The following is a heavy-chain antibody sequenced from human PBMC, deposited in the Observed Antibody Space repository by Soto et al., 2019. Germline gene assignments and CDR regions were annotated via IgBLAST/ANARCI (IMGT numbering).Heavy chain of an antibody. CDR3: ARDPGLGYYYGMDV. J-gene: IGHJ6*02. CDR1: GYTFTSYA. Sequence: QVQLVQSGAEVKKPGASVKVSCKASGYTFTSYAMHWVRQAPGQRLEWMGWINAGNGNTKYSQKFQGRVTITRDTSASTAYMELSSLSSEDTAVYYCARDPGLGYYYGMDVWGQGTTVTVSS. D-gene: IGHD3-16*01. V-gene: IGHV1-3*01. CDR2: INAGNGNT.